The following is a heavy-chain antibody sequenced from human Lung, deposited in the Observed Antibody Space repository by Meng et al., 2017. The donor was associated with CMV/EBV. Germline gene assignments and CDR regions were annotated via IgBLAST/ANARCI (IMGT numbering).Heavy chain of an antibody. Sequence: GESXKISCAASGFTFSSYSMNWVRQAPGKGLEWVSSISSSGTYIYYADSVKGRFTISRDNAQNSLYLQMNSLRAEDTAVYYCARDVSPRSSAYFAIYYFYALDGGXQGTXVTVSS. D-gene: IGHD2-21*01. CDR1: GFTFSSYS. J-gene: IGHJ6*02. CDR3: ARDVSPRSSAYFAIYYFYALDG. V-gene: IGHV3-21*01. CDR2: ISSSGTYI.